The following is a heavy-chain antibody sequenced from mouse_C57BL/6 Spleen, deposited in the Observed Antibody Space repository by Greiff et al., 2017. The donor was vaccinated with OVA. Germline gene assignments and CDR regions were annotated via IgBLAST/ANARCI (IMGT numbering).Heavy chain of an antibody. CDR3: ARMDYDWYAMDY. Sequence: QVHVKQPGAELVRPGSSVKLSCKASGYTFTSYWMDWVKQRPGQGLEWIGNIYPSDSETHYNQKFKDKATLTVDKSSSTAYMQLSSLTSEDSAVYYCARMDYDWYAMDYWGQGTSVTVSA. D-gene: IGHD2-4*01. CDR2: IYPSDSET. V-gene: IGHV1-61*01. J-gene: IGHJ4*01. CDR1: GYTFTSYW.